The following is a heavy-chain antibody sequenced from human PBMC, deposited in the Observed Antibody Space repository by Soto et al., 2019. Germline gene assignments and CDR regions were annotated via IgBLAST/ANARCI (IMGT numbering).Heavy chain of an antibody. Sequence: EVQLVESGGGLVQPGGSLKLSCAASGFTFSGSAMHWVRQASGKGLEWVGRIRSKANSDAPAYAASVKGRFTISRDDSKNTAYLQMNSLKTEDTAVYYCTRPLSTYCSGGSCYSNDYWGQGTLVTVSS. CDR1: GFTFSGSA. CDR2: IRSKANSDAP. D-gene: IGHD2-15*01. CDR3: TRPLSTYCSGGSCYSNDY. V-gene: IGHV3-73*01. J-gene: IGHJ4*02.